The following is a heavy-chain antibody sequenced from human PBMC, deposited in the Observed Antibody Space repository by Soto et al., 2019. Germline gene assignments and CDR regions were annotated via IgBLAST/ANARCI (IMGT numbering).Heavy chain of an antibody. V-gene: IGHV3-30*18. Sequence: QVQLVESGGGVVQPGRSLRLSCAASGFTFSSYGMHWVRQAPGKGLEWVAVISYEGSNKYYADSVKGRFTISRDNSKNTLYLQMNSLRAEDTAVYYCAKGRLWFGELLYKFDYWGQGTLVTVSS. CDR1: GFTFSSYG. J-gene: IGHJ4*02. CDR3: AKGRLWFGELLYKFDY. CDR2: ISYEGSNK. D-gene: IGHD3-10*01.